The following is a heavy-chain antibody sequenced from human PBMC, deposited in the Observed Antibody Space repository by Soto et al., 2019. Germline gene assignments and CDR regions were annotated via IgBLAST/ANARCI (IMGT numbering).Heavy chain of an antibody. J-gene: IGHJ5*02. Sequence: GGSLRLSCAASGFTFSNYGMHWVRQAPGKGLEWVAIISFDGNNKYYSDSVKGRFTISRDNSKNMVFLQMNSLRPEDMAVYYCVKPKEHFYDSSPGETWGQGTPVTVSS. CDR2: ISFDGNNK. D-gene: IGHD3-22*01. CDR1: GFTFSNYG. CDR3: VKPKEHFYDSSPGET. V-gene: IGHV3-30*18.